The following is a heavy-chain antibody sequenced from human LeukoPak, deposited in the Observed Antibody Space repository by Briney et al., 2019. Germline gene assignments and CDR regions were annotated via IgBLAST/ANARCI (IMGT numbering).Heavy chain of an antibody. J-gene: IGHJ4*02. CDR3: ARVLPYSSGWGVDY. CDR2: IYYSRST. Sequence: KPSETLSLTCTVSGGSIRSYYWSWIRQPPGKGLEWIGYIYYSRSTNYNPSLKSRVTISVDTSKNQFSLNLSSVTAADTAVYYCARVLPYSSGWGVDYWGQGTLVTVSS. V-gene: IGHV4-59*01. CDR1: GGSIRSYY. D-gene: IGHD6-19*01.